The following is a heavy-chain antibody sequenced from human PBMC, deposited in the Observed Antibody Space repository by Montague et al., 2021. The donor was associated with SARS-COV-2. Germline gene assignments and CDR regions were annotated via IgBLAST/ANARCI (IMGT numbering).Heavy chain of an antibody. CDR2: INNSGST. Sequence: SETLSLTCAVYGGSFSGHYWSWIRQPPGKGPEWIGEINNSGSTNYNPSLRSRVTISVDTSKSQFSLKLSSVTAADTGVYYCARWDPQTLTLIGLRGKSASDYWGQGTLVTVSS. J-gene: IGHJ4*02. V-gene: IGHV4-34*01. D-gene: IGHD4-23*01. CDR3: ARWDPQTLTLIGLRGKSASDY. CDR1: GGSFSGHY.